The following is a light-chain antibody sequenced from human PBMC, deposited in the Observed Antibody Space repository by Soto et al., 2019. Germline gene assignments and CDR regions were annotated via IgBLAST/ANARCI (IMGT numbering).Light chain of an antibody. J-gene: IGKJ5*01. CDR2: GVS. CDR1: QAVDSKF. V-gene: IGKV3-20*01. CDR3: QLYGISVPVT. Sequence: IVLTQSPGTLSLSPGETATLSCRASQAVDSKFLAWYQQNPGQAPRLIMFGVSGRATGVPARFSGGVSGTDFTLTIRSLEPEDLAVYYCQLYGISVPVTFGQGTRLQI.